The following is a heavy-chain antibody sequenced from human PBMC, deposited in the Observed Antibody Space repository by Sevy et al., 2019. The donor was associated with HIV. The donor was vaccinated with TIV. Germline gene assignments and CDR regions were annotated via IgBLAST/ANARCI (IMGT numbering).Heavy chain of an antibody. CDR2: IKSKTDGGTT. J-gene: IGHJ4*02. V-gene: IGHV3-15*01. CDR1: GFTFSNAW. Sequence: GGSLRLSCAASGFTFSNAWMSWVRQAPGKGLEWVGRIKSKTDGGTTDYAAPVKGRFTISRDDSKNTLYLQMNSLKTEDTAVYYCTTPLRYGDYDHDYWGQRTLVTVSS. CDR3: TTPLRYGDYDHDY. D-gene: IGHD4-17*01.